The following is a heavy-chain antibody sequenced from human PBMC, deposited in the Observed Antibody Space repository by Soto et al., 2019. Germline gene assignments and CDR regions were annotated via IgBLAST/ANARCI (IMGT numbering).Heavy chain of an antibody. J-gene: IGHJ4*02. CDR2: IDPSDSYT. Sequence: PGESLKISCKGSGYSFTSYWISWVRQMPGKGLEWMGRIDPSDSYTNYSPSFQGHVTISADKSISTAYLQWSSLKASDTAMYYWGRHGEYSYGPSSFDCGGGGPLVTVSS. CDR3: GRHGEYSYGPSSFDC. CDR1: GYSFTSYW. V-gene: IGHV5-10-1*01. D-gene: IGHD5-18*01.